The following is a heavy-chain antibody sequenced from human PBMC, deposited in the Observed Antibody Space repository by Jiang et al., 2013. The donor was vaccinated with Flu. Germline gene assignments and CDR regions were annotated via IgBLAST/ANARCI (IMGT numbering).Heavy chain of an antibody. J-gene: IGHJ4*02. CDR2: IYWDDDK. CDR3: ARISVGAAHNYFDY. Sequence: KPTQTLTLTCSFSGFSLSTSGVGVGWIRQPPGKALEWLALIYWDDDKRYSPSLKSRLTITKDTSKNQVVLTMTNMDPVDTATYYCARISVGAAHNYFDYWGQGTLVTVSS. D-gene: IGHD2-15*01. V-gene: IGHV2-5*02. CDR1: GFSLSTSGVG.